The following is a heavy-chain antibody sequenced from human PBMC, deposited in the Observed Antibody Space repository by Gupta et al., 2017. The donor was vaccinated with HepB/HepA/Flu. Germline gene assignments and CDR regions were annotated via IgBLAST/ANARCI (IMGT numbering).Heavy chain of an antibody. V-gene: IGHV3-48*03. J-gene: IGHJ4*02. D-gene: IGHD7-27*01. CDR3: ARTIPGEYFDY. Sequence: EVQLVEPGGGLVQPGGSLRLSCAASGFTFSSFEMNWVRQAPGKGLEWVSYISSRGSTIYYADSVRGRFTISRDNAKNSLYLQMNSLRAEDTAVYYCARTIPGEYFDYWGQGTLVTVSS. CDR2: ISSRGSTI. CDR1: GFTFSSFE.